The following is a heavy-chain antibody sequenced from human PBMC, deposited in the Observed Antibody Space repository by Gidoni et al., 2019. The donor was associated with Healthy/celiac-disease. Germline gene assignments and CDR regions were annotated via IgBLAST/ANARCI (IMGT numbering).Heavy chain of an antibody. J-gene: IGHJ4*02. CDR3: ARASTTYYYDSSGYYFDY. CDR1: GFSLSTSGMR. CDR2: IDWDDDK. D-gene: IGHD3-22*01. V-gene: IGHV2-70*04. Sequence: QVTLKESGPALVKPTQTLTLTCTFPGFSLSTSGMRVSWIRQPPGKALEWLARIDWDDDKFYSTSLKTRLTISKDTSKNQVVLTMTNMEPVDTATYYCARASTTYYYDSSGYYFDYWGQGTLVTVSS.